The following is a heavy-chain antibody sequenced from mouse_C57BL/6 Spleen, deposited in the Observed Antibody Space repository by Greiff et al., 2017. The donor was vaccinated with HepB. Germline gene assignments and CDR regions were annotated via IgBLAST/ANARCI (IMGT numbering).Heavy chain of an antibody. CDR2: IYPGSGST. CDR3: ARSTTVVEEAFDY. Sequence: QVQLKESGAELVKPGASVKMSCKASGYTFTSYWITWVKQRPGQGLEWIGDIYPGSGSTNYNEKFKSKATLTVDTSSSTAYMQLSSLTSEDSAVYYCARSTTVVEEAFDYWGQGTTLTVSS. V-gene: IGHV1-55*01. D-gene: IGHD1-1*01. J-gene: IGHJ2*01. CDR1: GYTFTSYW.